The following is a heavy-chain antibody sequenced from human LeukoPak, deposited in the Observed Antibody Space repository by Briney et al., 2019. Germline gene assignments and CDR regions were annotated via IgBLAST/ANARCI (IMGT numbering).Heavy chain of an antibody. CDR1: GGSFRRYA. J-gene: IGHJ6*04. Sequence: SVKVSCKASGGSFRRYAFAWVRQAPGQGLEWRGGIMPVLDTGSYAQGFQGRVTITADRSTSTAYMELRSLRPEDTALYYCAARDNGNDLLSYHAMDVWGNGTTVTVSS. D-gene: IGHD1-1*01. CDR3: AARDNGNDLLSYHAMDV. V-gene: IGHV1-69*06. CDR2: IMPVLDTG.